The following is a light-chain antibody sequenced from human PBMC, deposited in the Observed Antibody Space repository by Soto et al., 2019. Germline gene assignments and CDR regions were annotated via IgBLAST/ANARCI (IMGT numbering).Light chain of an antibody. CDR1: QSISTF. Sequence: EIVLTQSPATLSLSPGERATLSCRASQSISTFLAWYQQKPGQAPRLLIYDASIRATGIPARFSGSGSGTDFTLTIASLEPEDFAVYYCQQRSNWPPWTFGQGTKVDIK. CDR2: DAS. J-gene: IGKJ1*01. V-gene: IGKV3-11*01. CDR3: QQRSNWPPWT.